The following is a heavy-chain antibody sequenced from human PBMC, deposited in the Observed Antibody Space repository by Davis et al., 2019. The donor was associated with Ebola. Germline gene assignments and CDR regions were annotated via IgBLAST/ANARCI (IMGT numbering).Heavy chain of an antibody. CDR1: GFTFSSYA. CDR2: ISYDGSNK. CDR3: ARDDAVAGTLYYYYYGMDV. V-gene: IGHV3-30-3*01. D-gene: IGHD6-19*01. J-gene: IGHJ6*02. Sequence: PGGSLRLSCAASGFTFSSYAMHWVRQAPGKGLEWVAVISYDGSNKYYADSVKGRFTISRDNSKNTLYLQMNSLRAEDTAVYYCARDDAVAGTLYYYYYGMDVWGQGTTVTVSS.